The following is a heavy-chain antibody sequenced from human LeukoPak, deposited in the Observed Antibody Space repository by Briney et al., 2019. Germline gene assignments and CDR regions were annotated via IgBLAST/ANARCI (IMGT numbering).Heavy chain of an antibody. J-gene: IGHJ4*02. CDR1: GYTFTSYG. CDR2: VSAYNGNT. Sequence: ASVKVSCKASGYTFTSYGISWVRQAPGQGLEWMGWVSAYNGNTNYAQKLQGRVTMTTDTSTSTAYMELRSLRSDDTAVYYCARAPLGGGWTYFDYWGQGTLVTVSS. CDR3: ARAPLGGGWTYFDY. D-gene: IGHD6-19*01. V-gene: IGHV1-18*01.